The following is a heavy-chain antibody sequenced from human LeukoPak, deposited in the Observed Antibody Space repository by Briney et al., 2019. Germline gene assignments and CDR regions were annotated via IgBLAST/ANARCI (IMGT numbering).Heavy chain of an antibody. CDR3: AKDRTTGRIMITFGGNYDY. CDR1: GFTFSSYG. D-gene: IGHD3-16*01. V-gene: IGHV3-23*01. J-gene: IGHJ4*02. CDR2: ISGSGGST. Sequence: GTLRLSCAASGFTFSSYGMSLVRQAPGKGLEWVSAISGSGGSTYYADSVKGRFTISRDNSKNTLYLQMNSLRAEDTAVYYCAKDRTTGRIMITFGGNYDYWGQGTLVTVSS.